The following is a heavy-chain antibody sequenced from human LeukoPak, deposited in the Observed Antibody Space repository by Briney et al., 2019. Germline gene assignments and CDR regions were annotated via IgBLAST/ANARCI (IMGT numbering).Heavy chain of an antibody. CDR2: IRTKANSYAT. J-gene: IGHJ6*03. CDR1: GFTFSGSA. Sequence: GGSLRLSCAASGFTFSGSAMHWVRQASGKGLEWVGRIRTKANSYATAYTASVKGRFTISRDDSKNTAYLQMNSLKTEDTAVYYCTRLSDVLRWRYMDVWGKGTAVTISS. CDR3: TRLSDVLRWRYMDV. V-gene: IGHV3-73*01. D-gene: IGHD4-23*01.